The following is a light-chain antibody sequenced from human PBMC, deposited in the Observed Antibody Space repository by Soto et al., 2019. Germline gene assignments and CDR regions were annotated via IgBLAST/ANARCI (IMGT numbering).Light chain of an antibody. Sequence: KVLPQSPGTLSFSPGGRATXSCRASQSCSNHYLAWYQQKRGQAPRLXIDGASSRPHGSPDRFSGSGSVTDFTRTISRREPDDFAVYYGQQYGSSALTFGGGTKVDIK. CDR2: GAS. V-gene: IGKV3-20*01. CDR1: QSCSNHY. J-gene: IGKJ4*01. CDR3: QQYGSSALT.